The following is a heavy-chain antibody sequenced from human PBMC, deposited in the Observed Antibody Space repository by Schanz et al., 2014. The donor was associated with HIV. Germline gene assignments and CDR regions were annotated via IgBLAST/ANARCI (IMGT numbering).Heavy chain of an antibody. CDR3: AKGLRQWLVLGVSDY. CDR2: ISYDGSNQ. CDR1: GFTFSTYG. Sequence: QVQLVESGGGVVQPGRSLRLSCAASGFTFSTYGIHWVRQAPAKGLEWVAVISYDGSNQYYADSVKGRFTISRDNSKNTLYLQMNSLRAEDTAVYYCAKGLRQWLVLGVSDYWGQGTLVTVSS. V-gene: IGHV3-30*19. D-gene: IGHD6-19*01. J-gene: IGHJ4*02.